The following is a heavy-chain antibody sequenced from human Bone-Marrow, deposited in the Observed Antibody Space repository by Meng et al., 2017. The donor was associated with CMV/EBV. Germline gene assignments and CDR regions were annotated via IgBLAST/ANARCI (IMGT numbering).Heavy chain of an antibody. CDR3: ARDGGSTFVDY. D-gene: IGHD3-16*01. J-gene: IGHJ4*02. CDR2: INGDATRT. V-gene: IGHV3-74*01. CDR1: GFTFTKHW. Sequence: GESLKISCAASGFTFTKHWMHWVRQAPGKGLEWVSRINGDATRTSYVDSVEGRFTITRDNAKNTVHLQMNSLGVEDTAVYYCARDGGSTFVDYWGQGVLVTVSS.